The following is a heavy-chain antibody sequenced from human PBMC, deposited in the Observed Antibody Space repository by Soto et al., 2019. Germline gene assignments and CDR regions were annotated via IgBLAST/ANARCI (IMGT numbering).Heavy chain of an antibody. CDR3: ARGLYSSSWYKSNWFDP. J-gene: IGHJ5*02. V-gene: IGHV4-34*01. CDR1: GGSFSGYY. CDR2: INHSGST. Sequence: QVQLQQWGAGLLKPSETLSLTCAVYGGSFSGYYWSWIRQPPGKGLEWIGEINHSGSTNYNPSLKSRVTISVDTSKNQFSLKLSSVTAADTAVHYCARGLYSSSWYKSNWFDPWGQGTLVTVSS. D-gene: IGHD6-13*01.